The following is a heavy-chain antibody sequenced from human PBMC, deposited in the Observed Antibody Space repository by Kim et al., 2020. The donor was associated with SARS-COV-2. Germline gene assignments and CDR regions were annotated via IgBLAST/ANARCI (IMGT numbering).Heavy chain of an antibody. J-gene: IGHJ4*02. CDR1: GYIFTGDA. V-gene: IGHV7-4-1*02. D-gene: IGHD1-1*01. CDR3: ARDRLSGHGDYFYY. CDR2: INTHSGNP. Sequence: ASVKVSCKASGYIFTGDAINWVRQGPGQGLEWMGWINTHSGNPIYAQDFTGRFVFSSDSSVSTAYLQITSLQADDTAVYYCARDRLSGHGDYFYYWGQGT.